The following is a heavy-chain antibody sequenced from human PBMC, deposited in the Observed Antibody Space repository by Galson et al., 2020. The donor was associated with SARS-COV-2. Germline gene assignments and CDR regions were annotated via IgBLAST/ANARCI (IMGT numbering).Heavy chain of an antibody. Sequence: GGSLRLSCVGSGFTFSRFWMTWVRQAPGKGLEWVANINEDGSETHYVDSVKGRFTISRDNAKNSLFLQMNSLRAEDTAVYYCASGGHVDYCGQGTLATVSS. CDR1: GFTFSRFW. D-gene: IGHD3-16*01. CDR2: INEDGSET. J-gene: IGHJ4*02. CDR3: ASGGHVDY. V-gene: IGHV3-7*03.